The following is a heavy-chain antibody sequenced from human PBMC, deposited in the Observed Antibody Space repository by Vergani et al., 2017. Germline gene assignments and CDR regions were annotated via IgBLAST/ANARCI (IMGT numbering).Heavy chain of an antibody. D-gene: IGHD3-9*01. J-gene: IGHJ4*02. V-gene: IGHV3-9*01. CDR3: AKALEVYDILTGYDY. CDR1: GFTFDDYA. CDR2: ISWNSGSI. Sequence: EVQLVESGGGLVQPGRSLRLSCAASGFTFDDYAMHWVRQAPGKGLEWVSGISWNSGSIGYADSVKGRFTISRDKSKNTLYLQMNSLRAEDTAVYYCAKALEVYDILTGYDYWGQGTLVTVSS.